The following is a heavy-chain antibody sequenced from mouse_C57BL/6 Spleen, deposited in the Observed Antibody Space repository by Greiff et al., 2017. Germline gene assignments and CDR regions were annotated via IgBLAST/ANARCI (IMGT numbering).Heavy chain of an antibody. Sequence: EVKLQESGGGLVKPGGSLKLSCAASGFTFSDYGMHWVRQAPEKGLEWVAYISSGSSTIYYADTVKGRFTISRDNAKNTLFLQMTSLRSEDTAMYYCARGYYGSSNWYFDVWGTGTTVTVSS. CDR3: ARGYYGSSNWYFDV. CDR1: GFTFSDYG. CDR2: ISSGSSTI. D-gene: IGHD1-1*01. J-gene: IGHJ1*03. V-gene: IGHV5-17*01.